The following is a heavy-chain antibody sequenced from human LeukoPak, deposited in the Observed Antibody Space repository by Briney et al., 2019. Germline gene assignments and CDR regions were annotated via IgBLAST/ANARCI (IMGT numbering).Heavy chain of an antibody. D-gene: IGHD6-13*01. Sequence: PGGSLRLSCVAPGFTFVTYEMNWVRQAPGKGLEWVSHISSSGETIYYADSVKGRFTISRDDSKNTVYLQMNSLRAEDTAVYYCAKEISSSSSWYGDDAFDIWGQGTMVIVSS. CDR2: ISSSGETI. V-gene: IGHV3-48*03. CDR1: GFTFVTYE. J-gene: IGHJ3*02. CDR3: AKEISSSSSWYGDDAFDI.